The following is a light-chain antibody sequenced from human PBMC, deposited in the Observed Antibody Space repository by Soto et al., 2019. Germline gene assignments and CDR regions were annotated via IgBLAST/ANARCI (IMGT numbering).Light chain of an antibody. Sequence: QSVLTQPASVSGSPGQSITISCTGTSSDVGGYNYVSWYQQHPGKAPKLMIYEVSNRPSGVSKRFSGSKSGNTASLTISGLQAEDEADYYCSSYTSSSNRVFGGGTKLTVL. V-gene: IGLV2-14*01. J-gene: IGLJ3*02. CDR1: SSDVGGYNY. CDR3: SSYTSSSNRV. CDR2: EVS.